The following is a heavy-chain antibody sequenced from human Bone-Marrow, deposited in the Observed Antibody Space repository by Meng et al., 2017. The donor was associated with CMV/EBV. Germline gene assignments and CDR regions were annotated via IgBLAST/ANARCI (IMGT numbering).Heavy chain of an antibody. J-gene: IGHJ6*02. Sequence: SETLSLTCAVYGGSFSGYYWSWIRQPPGKGLEWIGEINHSGSTNYNPSLKIRVTISVDTSKNQFSLKLSSVTAADTAVYYCASYYYYGMDVWGQGTTVTVSS. CDR1: GGSFSGYY. V-gene: IGHV4-34*01. CDR3: ASYYYYGMDV. CDR2: INHSGST.